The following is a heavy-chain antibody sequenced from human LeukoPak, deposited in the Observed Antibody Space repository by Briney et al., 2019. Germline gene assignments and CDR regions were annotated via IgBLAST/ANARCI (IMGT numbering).Heavy chain of an antibody. D-gene: IGHD3-3*01. CDR2: INPNSGGT. CDR3: ASEGARNYYDFWSGYYTSRSYYYYYGMDV. Sequence: ASVKVSCKASGYTFTGYYMHWVRQAPGQGLEWMGRINPNSGGTNYAQKFQVRVTMTRDTSISTAYMELSRLRSDDTAVYYCASEGARNYYDFWSGYYTSRSYYYYYGMDVWGQGTTVTVSS. J-gene: IGHJ6*02. V-gene: IGHV1-2*06. CDR1: GYTFTGYY.